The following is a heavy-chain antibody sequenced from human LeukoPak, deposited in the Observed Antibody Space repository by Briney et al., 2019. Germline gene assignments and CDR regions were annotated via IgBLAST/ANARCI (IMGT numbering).Heavy chain of an antibody. CDR3: ARDFDYYGSGSYFYY. D-gene: IGHD3-10*01. CDR2: ISSSSSTI. CDR1: GFTFSSYS. J-gene: IGHJ4*02. V-gene: IGHV3-48*02. Sequence: PGGSLRLSCAASGFTFSSYSMTWVRQAPGKGLEWVSYISSSSSTIYYADSVKGRFTISRDNAKNSLYLQMNSLRDEDTAVYYCARDFDYYGSGSYFYYWGQGTLVTVSS.